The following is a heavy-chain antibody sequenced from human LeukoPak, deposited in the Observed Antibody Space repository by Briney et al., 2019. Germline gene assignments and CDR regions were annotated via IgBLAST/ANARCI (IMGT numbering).Heavy chain of an antibody. CDR3: AKDGGDGYNYGYYFDY. CDR1: GFTFSSYA. D-gene: IGHD5-24*01. Sequence: GGSLRLSCAAAGFTFSSYAMSWVRQAPGKGLEWVSAISGSGGSTYYADSVKGRFTISRDNSKNTLYLQMNSLRAEETAVYYCAKDGGDGYNYGYYFDYWGQGPLVTVSP. V-gene: IGHV3-23*01. CDR2: ISGSGGST. J-gene: IGHJ4*02.